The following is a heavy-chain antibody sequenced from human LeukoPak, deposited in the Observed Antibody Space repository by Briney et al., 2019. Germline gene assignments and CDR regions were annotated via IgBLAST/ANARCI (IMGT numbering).Heavy chain of an antibody. J-gene: IGHJ4*02. Sequence: SVKVSCKASGGTFSSYAISRVRQAPGQGLEWMGGIIPIFGTANYAQKFQGRVTITADESTSTAYMELSSLRSEDTAVYYCAREGIRTSTLDYWGQGTLVTVSS. D-gene: IGHD6-6*01. CDR2: IIPIFGTA. CDR1: GGTFSSYA. CDR3: AREGIRTSTLDY. V-gene: IGHV1-69*01.